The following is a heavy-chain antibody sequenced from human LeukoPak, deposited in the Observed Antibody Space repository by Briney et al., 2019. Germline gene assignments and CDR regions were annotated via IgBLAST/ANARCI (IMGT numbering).Heavy chain of an antibody. CDR3: AKSLGYCSGGSCLPLGYFDY. V-gene: IGHV3-23*01. CDR1: GFTFSSYD. CDR2: IGTAGST. Sequence: GGSLRLSCAASGFTFSSYDMHWVRQATGKGLEWVSAIGTAGSTYYADSVKGRFTISRDNSKNTLYLQMNSLRAEDTAVYYCAKSLGYCSGGSCLPLGYFDYWGQGTLVTVSS. D-gene: IGHD2-15*01. J-gene: IGHJ4*02.